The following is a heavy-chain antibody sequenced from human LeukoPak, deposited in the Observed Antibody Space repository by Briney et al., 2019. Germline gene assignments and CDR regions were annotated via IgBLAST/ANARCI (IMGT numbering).Heavy chain of an antibody. CDR3: TVGATHYYMDV. Sequence: PSETLSLTCTVSGGSISNYYWSWIRQPPGKGLEWIGYIYYSGSTNYNPSLKSRVTISVDTSKNQFSLKLSSVTAADTAVYYCTVGATHYYMDVWGKGTTVTVSS. V-gene: IGHV4-59*01. CDR2: IYYSGST. CDR1: GGSISNYY. D-gene: IGHD3-16*01. J-gene: IGHJ6*03.